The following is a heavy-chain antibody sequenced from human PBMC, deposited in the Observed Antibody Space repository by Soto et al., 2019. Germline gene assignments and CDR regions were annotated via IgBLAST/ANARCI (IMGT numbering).Heavy chain of an antibody. D-gene: IGHD5-12*01. CDR2: TYFRSKWYN. V-gene: IGHV6-1*01. J-gene: IGHJ5*02. CDR3: AKGDNLGPKTGYAFDP. CDR1: GDSVSSNTAS. Sequence: PSQTLSLTCAISGDSVSSNTASWNWIRQSPSRGLEWLGRTYFRSKWYNDYAVSVKSRIIINPDTSNNQFSMQLNSVPPEDTAVYFCAKGDNLGPKTGYAFDPWGQGIMVTVSS.